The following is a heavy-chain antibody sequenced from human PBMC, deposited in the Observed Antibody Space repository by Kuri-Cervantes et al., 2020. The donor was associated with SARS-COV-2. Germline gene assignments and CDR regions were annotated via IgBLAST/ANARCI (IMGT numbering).Heavy chain of an antibody. D-gene: IGHD3-3*01. CDR3: ARWSLGGSDGFDI. V-gene: IGHV5-51*01. CDR1: GYWFTSYW. CDR2: IYSGDSDS. Sequence: KVSCNGSGYWFTSYWIVWVRQMPGKGLEWMGIIYSGDSDSRYSPSFQGQITMSADKSISTAYLQWSSLKASDTAMYYCARWSLGGSDGFDIWGQGTMVTVSS. J-gene: IGHJ3*02.